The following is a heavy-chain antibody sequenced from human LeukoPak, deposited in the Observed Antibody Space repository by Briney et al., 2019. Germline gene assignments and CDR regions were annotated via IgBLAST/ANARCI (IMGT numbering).Heavy chain of an antibody. Sequence: SETLSLTCTVSGGSISSYSWSWIRQPAGKGLEWIGRIYTSGSTNYNPFLKSRVTMSVDKSKNQFSLKLSSVTAADTAVYYCARVGSSSAGFDYWGQGSLVTVSS. CDR3: ARVGSSSAGFDY. V-gene: IGHV4-4*07. J-gene: IGHJ4*02. CDR1: GGSISSYS. D-gene: IGHD6-6*01. CDR2: IYTSGST.